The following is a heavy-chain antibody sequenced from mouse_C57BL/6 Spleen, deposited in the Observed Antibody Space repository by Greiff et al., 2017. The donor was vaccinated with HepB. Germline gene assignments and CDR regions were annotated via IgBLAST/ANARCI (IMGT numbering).Heavy chain of an antibody. J-gene: IGHJ3*01. CDR2: IYPSDSET. Sequence: QVQLQQSGAELVRPGSSVKLSCKASGYTFTSYWMDWVKQRPGQGLDWIGNIYPSDSETHYNQKFKDKATLTVDKSSSTAYMQLSSLTSEDSAVYYCAREGAYGNSPFAYWGQGTLVTVSA. CDR3: AREGAYGNSPFAY. CDR1: GYTFTSYW. D-gene: IGHD2-1*01. V-gene: IGHV1-61*01.